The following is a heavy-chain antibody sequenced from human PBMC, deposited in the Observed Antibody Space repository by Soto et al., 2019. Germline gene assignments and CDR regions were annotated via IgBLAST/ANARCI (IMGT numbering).Heavy chain of an antibody. D-gene: IGHD1-26*01. J-gene: IGHJ4*02. CDR2: IYYTGST. CDR1: GGSISGYY. V-gene: IGHV4-59*08. Sequence: PSETLSLTCTVSGGSISGYYWSWIRQPPGKGLEWIAYIYYTGSTKYSPSLRSRVTISVDTSNNQFSLKLSSVTAADTAMYYCARHGPSGSLDYWGQGTLVTVPS. CDR3: ARHGPSGSLDY.